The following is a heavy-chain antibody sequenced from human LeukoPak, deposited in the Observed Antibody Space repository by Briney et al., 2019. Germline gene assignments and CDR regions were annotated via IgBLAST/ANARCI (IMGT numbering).Heavy chain of an antibody. CDR3: AGSLRSDAFDI. J-gene: IGHJ3*02. V-gene: IGHV4-61*10. CDR1: GASISSGSYY. D-gene: IGHD4-17*01. Sequence: SETLSLTCTVSGASISSGSYYWSWIRQPAGKGLEWIGYIYYSGSTNYNPSLKSRVTISVDTSKNQFSLKLSSVTAADTAVYYCAGSLRSDAFDIWGQGTMVTVSS. CDR2: IYYSGST.